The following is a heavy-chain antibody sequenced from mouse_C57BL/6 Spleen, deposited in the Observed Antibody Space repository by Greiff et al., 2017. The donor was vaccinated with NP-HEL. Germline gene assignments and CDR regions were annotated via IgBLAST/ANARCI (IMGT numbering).Heavy chain of an antibody. J-gene: IGHJ2*01. CDR1: GYAFTNYL. V-gene: IGHV1-54*01. CDR2: INPGSGGT. D-gene: IGHD1-1*02. Sequence: QVQLQQSGAELVRPGTSVKVSCKASGYAFTNYLIEWVKQRPGQGLEWIGVINPGSGGTNYNEKFKGKATLTADKSSSTAYMQLSSLTSEDSAVYFCARSGSYRDFDYWGQGTTLTVSS. CDR3: ARSGSYRDFDY.